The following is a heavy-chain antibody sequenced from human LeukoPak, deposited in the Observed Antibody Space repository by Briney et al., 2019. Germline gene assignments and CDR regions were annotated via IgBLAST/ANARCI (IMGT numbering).Heavy chain of an antibody. CDR3: TTDFLRVPAATVDY. Sequence: GGALRLSCAASGFTFSNAWMSWVRQAPGKGLEWVGRIKSKTDGGTTDYAAPVKGRFTISRDDSKNTLYLQMNSLKTEDTAVYYCTTDFLRVPAATVDYWGQGTLVTVSS. J-gene: IGHJ4*02. CDR1: GFTFSNAW. D-gene: IGHD2-2*01. V-gene: IGHV3-15*01. CDR2: IKSKTDGGTT.